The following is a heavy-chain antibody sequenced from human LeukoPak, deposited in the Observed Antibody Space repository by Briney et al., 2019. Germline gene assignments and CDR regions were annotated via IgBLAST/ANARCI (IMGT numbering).Heavy chain of an antibody. Sequence: ASVKVSCKASGYTFTGYYMHWVRQAPGQGLEWMGRINPNSGGTNYAQKFQGRVTMTRDTSISTAYMELSRLRSDDTAVYYCARDYDSSSPHDYWGQGTLVTASS. CDR1: GYTFTGYY. V-gene: IGHV1-2*06. D-gene: IGHD6-6*01. CDR2: INPNSGGT. J-gene: IGHJ4*02. CDR3: ARDYDSSSPHDY.